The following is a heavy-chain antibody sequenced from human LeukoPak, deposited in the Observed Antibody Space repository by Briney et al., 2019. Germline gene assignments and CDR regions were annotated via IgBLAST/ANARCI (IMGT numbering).Heavy chain of an antibody. CDR1: GGSFSGYY. CDR2: INHSGST. J-gene: IGHJ6*03. CDR3: ARGTRGYSSSWKGAYYYYYMDV. Sequence: SETLSLTCAVYGGSFSGYYWSWIRQPPGKGLEWIGEINHSGSTNYNPSLKSRVTISVDTSKNQFSLKLSSVTAADTAVYYCARGTRGYSSSWKGAYYYYYMDVWGKGTTVTVSS. D-gene: IGHD6-13*01. V-gene: IGHV4-34*01.